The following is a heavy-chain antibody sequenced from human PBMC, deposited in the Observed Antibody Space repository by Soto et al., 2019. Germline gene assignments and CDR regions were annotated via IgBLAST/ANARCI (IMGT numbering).Heavy chain of an antibody. CDR2: IWHDGSTE. D-gene: IGHD3-3*01. CDR1: GFPFGTYG. CDR3: ARPRAGFLESFDV. V-gene: IGHV3-33*01. J-gene: IGHJ4*02. Sequence: QVQLVESGGGVVQPGRSLRLSCAASGFPFGTYGMHWVRQAPGKGLEWVAVIWHDGSTEYYAVSVEGRFTISRDNSKHTLHLQMNGLRADDTAVYYCARPRAGFLESFDVWGRGTLVTVSP.